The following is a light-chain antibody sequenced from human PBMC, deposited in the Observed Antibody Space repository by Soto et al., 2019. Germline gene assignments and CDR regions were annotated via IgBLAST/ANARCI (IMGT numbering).Light chain of an antibody. CDR3: QQYNSLWT. J-gene: IGKJ1*01. Sequence: DIQMTQSPSSLSASVGDRVTITCQASQDISNYLNWYQQTPGKAPKLLIYDASSLESGVPSRFSGSGSVTEFILTISSLQPDDFATYYWQQYNSLWTCGQGTKVDIK. V-gene: IGKV1-33*01. CDR1: QDISNY. CDR2: DAS.